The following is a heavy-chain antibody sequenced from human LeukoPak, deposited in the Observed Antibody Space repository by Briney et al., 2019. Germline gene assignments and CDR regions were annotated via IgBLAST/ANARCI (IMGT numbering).Heavy chain of an antibody. Sequence: GASVKVSCKASGYTFIGYYVHWVRQAPGQGLEWMGWINPNSGGTNYAQKFQGRVTMTRDTSISTAYMELSRLRSDDTAVYYCARGPNYDILTGKYYFDYWGQGTLVTVSS. CDR3: ARGPNYDILTGKYYFDY. J-gene: IGHJ4*02. V-gene: IGHV1-2*02. CDR2: INPNSGGT. CDR1: GYTFIGYY. D-gene: IGHD3-9*01.